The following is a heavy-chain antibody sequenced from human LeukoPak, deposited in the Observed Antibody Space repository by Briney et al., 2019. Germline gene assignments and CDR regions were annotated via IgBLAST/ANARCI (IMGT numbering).Heavy chain of an antibody. Sequence: GGSLRLSCAASGFTFSSYEMNWVRQAPGKGLEWVSYISSSGSTIYYADSVKGRFTISRDNAKNSLYLQMNSLRAEDTAVYYCARDHPYYYDSSGYNLDYWGQGTLVTVSS. J-gene: IGHJ4*02. D-gene: IGHD3-22*01. CDR1: GFTFSSYE. CDR3: ARDHPYYYDSSGYNLDY. V-gene: IGHV3-48*03. CDR2: ISSSGSTI.